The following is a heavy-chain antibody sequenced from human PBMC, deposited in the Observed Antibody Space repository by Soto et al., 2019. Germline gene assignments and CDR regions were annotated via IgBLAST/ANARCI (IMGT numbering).Heavy chain of an antibody. CDR2: ISYDGSNK. CDR1: GFTFSSYA. V-gene: IGHV3-30-3*01. CDR3: AREEFDY. Sequence: QVQLVESGGGVVQPGRSLRLSCAASGFTFSSYAMHWVRQAPGKGLEWVAVISYDGSNKYYADSVKGRFTISRDNSKNTLYLQINSLRAEDTAVYYCAREEFDYWGQGTLVTVSS. J-gene: IGHJ4*02.